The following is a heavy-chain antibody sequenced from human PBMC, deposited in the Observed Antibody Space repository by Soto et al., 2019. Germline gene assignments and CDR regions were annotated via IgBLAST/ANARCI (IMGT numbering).Heavy chain of an antibody. CDR1: GFTFSSYG. J-gene: IGHJ3*02. CDR3: AKGRTAEEDDAFDI. CDR2: ISYDGSNK. V-gene: IGHV3-30*18. Sequence: GESLKISCAASGFTFSSYGMHWVRQAPGKGLEWVAVISYDGSNKYYADSVKGRFTISRDNSKNTLYLQMNSLRAEDTAVYYCAKGRTAEEDDAFDIWGQGTMVTVSS. D-gene: IGHD1-1*01.